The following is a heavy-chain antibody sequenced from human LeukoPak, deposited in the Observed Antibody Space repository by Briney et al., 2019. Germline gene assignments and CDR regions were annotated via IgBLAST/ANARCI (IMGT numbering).Heavy chain of an antibody. D-gene: IGHD1-26*01. CDR3: ARLSYSGNAFDI. CDR1: GGSISSYY. J-gene: IGHJ3*02. V-gene: IGHV4-59*08. Sequence: SETLSLTCAVSGGSISSYYWGWIRQPPGKGLEWIGYIYYSGSTNYNPSLKSRVTISVDTSKNQFSLKLSSVTAADTAVYYCARLSYSGNAFDIWGQGTMVTVSS. CDR2: IYYSGST.